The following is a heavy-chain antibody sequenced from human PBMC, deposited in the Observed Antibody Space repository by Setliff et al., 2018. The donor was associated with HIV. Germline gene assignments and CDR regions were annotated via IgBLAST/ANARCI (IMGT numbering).Heavy chain of an antibody. V-gene: IGHV1-2*02. J-gene: IGHJ6*03. CDR2: INPNTGGT. D-gene: IGHD5-12*01. CDR1: GYTFTGHY. CDR3: AREFGAGIRQIVAGEFYYMDV. Sequence: GASVKVSCKASGYTFTGHYIHWVRQAPGQGLEWMGWINPNTGGTNYAQKFQGRVTMTRDTSISTAYMELSRLRSDDTAVYYCAREFGAGIRQIVAGEFYYMDVWGKGTTVTVSS.